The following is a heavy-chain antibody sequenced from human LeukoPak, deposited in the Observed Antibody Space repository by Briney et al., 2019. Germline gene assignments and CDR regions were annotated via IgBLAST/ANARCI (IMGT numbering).Heavy chain of an antibody. V-gene: IGHV3-9*01. CDR2: ISWNSGSI. CDR1: GFTFSSYS. J-gene: IGHJ3*02. Sequence: GGSLRLSCAASGFTFSSYSMNWVRQAPGKGLEWVSGISWNSGSIGYADSVKGRFTISRDNAKNSLYLQMNSLRAEDTALYYXXXXXXXMIGTSHAFDIWGQGTMVTVSS. D-gene: IGHD3-22*01. CDR3: XXXXXXMIGTSHAFDI.